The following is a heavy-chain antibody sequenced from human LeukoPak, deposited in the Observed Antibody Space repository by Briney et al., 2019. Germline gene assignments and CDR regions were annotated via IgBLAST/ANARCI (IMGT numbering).Heavy chain of an antibody. CDR3: ALLGREPTLDY. V-gene: IGHV3-23*01. CDR1: GFTLSSYA. J-gene: IGHJ4*02. CDR2: ISGSGGST. Sequence: GGSLRPSCAASGFTLSSYAMSWVRRAPGEGLGWVSAISGSGGSTYYADSVKGRFTISRDNSKNTLYLQMNSLRAEDTAVYYCALLGREPTLDYWGQGTLVTVSS. D-gene: IGHD1-26*01.